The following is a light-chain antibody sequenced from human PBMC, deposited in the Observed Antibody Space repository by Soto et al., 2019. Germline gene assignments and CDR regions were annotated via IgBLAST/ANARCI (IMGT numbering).Light chain of an antibody. J-gene: IGKJ5*01. CDR3: QHYNSFTIT. CDR1: QDIRYY. CDR2: DAS. Sequence: DIQMTQSPSSLSASLGDRVTITCQPSQDIRYYLNWYQQKRGQAPKLXIYDASQLETGVPSRFSGSGSGTDFTCTINSLQPEDIGTYDCQHYNSFTITFGQGTRLEIK. V-gene: IGKV1-33*01.